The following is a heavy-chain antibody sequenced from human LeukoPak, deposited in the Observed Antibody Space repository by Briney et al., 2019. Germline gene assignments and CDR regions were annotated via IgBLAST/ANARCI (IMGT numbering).Heavy chain of an antibody. V-gene: IGHV5-51*01. CDR3: ARQEYCSGGSCYTWFDP. J-gene: IGHJ5*02. CDR1: GYSINNYW. D-gene: IGHD2-15*01. CDR2: IYPADSDI. Sequence: GESLKISCKGSGYSINNYWIGWVRQMPGKGLEWMGIIYPADSDIRYSPSFQGQVTISADKSVSTAYLQWSSLKASDTAMYYCARQEYCSGGSCYTWFDPWGQGTLVTVSS.